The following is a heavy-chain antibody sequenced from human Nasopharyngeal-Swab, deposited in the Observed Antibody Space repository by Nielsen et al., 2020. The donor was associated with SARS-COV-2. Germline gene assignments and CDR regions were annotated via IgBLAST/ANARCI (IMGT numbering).Heavy chain of an antibody. Sequence: ASVKVSCKASGYSLMSQAMHWVRQAPGQRLEWMGWITAANGNTEYSRKFHDRLNLSSDTSANTAYMDLSGLRSEDTALYYCVRDDGRSWLLDKWGQGTLVTVSS. CDR3: VRDDGRSWLLDK. CDR1: GYSLMSQA. V-gene: IGHV1-3*01. J-gene: IGHJ4*02. CDR2: ITAANGNT. D-gene: IGHD6-13*01.